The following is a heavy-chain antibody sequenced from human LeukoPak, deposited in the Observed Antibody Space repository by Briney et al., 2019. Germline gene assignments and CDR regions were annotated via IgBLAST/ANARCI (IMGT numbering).Heavy chain of an antibody. CDR2: ITSGGST. CDR1: GFTVTNND. D-gene: IGHD2-15*01. Sequence: GGSLRLSCAASGFTVTNNDMNWVRQAPGKGLEWVSVITSGGSTYFADSVKGRFTVSRDNSKNTLSLQMNSLRVEDTAVYYCARDLISGPATHDAWGQGALVTVSS. J-gene: IGHJ5*02. V-gene: IGHV3-66*01. CDR3: ARDLISGPATHDA.